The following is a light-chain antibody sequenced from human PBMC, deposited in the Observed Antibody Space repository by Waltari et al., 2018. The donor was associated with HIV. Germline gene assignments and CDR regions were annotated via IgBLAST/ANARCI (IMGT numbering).Light chain of an antibody. CDR2: WAS. V-gene: IGKV4-1*01. J-gene: IGKJ2*01. CDR1: RDLLYTDNNKNY. CDR3: QQYHSVPYT. Sequence: DIVVTQSPDSLLVSLGERATINCRSSRDLLYTDNNKNYLAWYRRTPGQPPGLLVYWASTRQSGVSDRFTGSGSGTDFALSISNLQPEDAAVYYCQQYHSVPYTFGQGTRLEI.